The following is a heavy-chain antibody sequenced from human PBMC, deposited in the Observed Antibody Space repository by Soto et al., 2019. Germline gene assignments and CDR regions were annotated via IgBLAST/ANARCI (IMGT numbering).Heavy chain of an antibody. D-gene: IGHD3-10*01. CDR2: ISTSGGST. J-gene: IGHJ4*02. CDR1: GFTFSSYA. CDR3: AKGGTSEIYYSYFDH. Sequence: GGSLRLSCAASGFTFSSYAMSWVRQATGKGLEWVSGISTSGGSTDYADSVKGRLTISRDNSKNTLYLQMNSLRAEDTAVYYCAKGGTSEIYYSYFDHWGQGTLVTVSS. V-gene: IGHV3-23*01.